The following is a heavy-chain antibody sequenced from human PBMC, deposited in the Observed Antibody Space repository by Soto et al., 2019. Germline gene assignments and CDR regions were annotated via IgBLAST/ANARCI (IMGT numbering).Heavy chain of an antibody. Sequence: QVHLVQSGAEVKKPGASVKVSCKGSGYAFTTYGITWVRQAPGQGLEWMGWISAHDGNTNDAQKLQGRVTVTRDTSTSTAYMELRSLRSDDTAVYDCARGGYGDYWGEGALVTVSS. CDR3: ARGGYGDY. V-gene: IGHV1-18*01. J-gene: IGHJ4*02. CDR1: GYAFTTYG. CDR2: ISAHDGNT. D-gene: IGHD1-1*01.